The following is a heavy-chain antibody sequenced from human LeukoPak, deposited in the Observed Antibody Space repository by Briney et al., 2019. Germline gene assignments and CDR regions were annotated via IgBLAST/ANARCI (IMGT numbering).Heavy chain of an antibody. CDR2: INAGNGNT. J-gene: IGHJ4*02. V-gene: IGHV1-3*01. D-gene: IGHD3-9*01. CDR3: ARVTGTYFEY. Sequence: ASVKVSCKASGCTFTSYGISWVRQAPGQGLEWMGWINAGNGNTKYSQKFQGKVTITRDTSASTAYMELSSLRSEDTAVYYCARVTGTYFEYWGQGTLVTVSS. CDR1: GCTFTSYG.